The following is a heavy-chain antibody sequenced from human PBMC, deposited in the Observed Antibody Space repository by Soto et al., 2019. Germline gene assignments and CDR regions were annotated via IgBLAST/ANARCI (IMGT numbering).Heavy chain of an antibody. Sequence: EVQLVESGGGLVQPGGSLRLSCAASGFTVSSNYMSWVGRAPGRGLGWVSVIYSGGSTYYADSVKGRFTISRDNSKNTLYLQMNSLRAEDTAVYYCAQYCSGGSCYSAGAFDIWGQGTMVTVSS. CDR2: IYSGGST. CDR1: GFTVSSNY. J-gene: IGHJ3*02. V-gene: IGHV3-66*01. D-gene: IGHD2-15*01. CDR3: AQYCSGGSCYSAGAFDI.